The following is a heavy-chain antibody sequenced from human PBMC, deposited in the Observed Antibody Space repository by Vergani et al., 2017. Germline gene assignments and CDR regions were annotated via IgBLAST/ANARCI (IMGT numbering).Heavy chain of an antibody. J-gene: IGHJ4*02. V-gene: IGHV5-51*01. CDR1: GYSFTNYW. CDR2: IHPADSDT. CDR3: ARLXGRDSSGSKYFDY. D-gene: IGHD3-22*01. Sequence: EVQLVQSGAEVKKPGESLKISCQISGYSFTNYWIGWVRQMPGKGLELMGIIHPADSDTRYSPSFQGQVTISVDKSISTSYLQRSSLRASDSAMYYCARLXGRDSSGSKYFDYWGQGTLVTVSS.